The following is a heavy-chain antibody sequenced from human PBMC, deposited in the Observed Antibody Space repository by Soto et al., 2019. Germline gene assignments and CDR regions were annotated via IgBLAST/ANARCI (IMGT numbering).Heavy chain of an antibody. CDR2: ISSSSSTI. CDR1: GFTFSSYS. D-gene: IGHD1-26*01. CDR3: TRDPGGSYDY. Sequence: QPGGSLRLSCAASGFTFSSYSMNWVRQAPGKGLEWLSYISSSSSTIYYADSVKGRFAISRDNSKNIFYLQMNSLRAEDMAIYYCTRDPGGSYDYWGQGILVTVSS. V-gene: IGHV3-48*01. J-gene: IGHJ4*02.